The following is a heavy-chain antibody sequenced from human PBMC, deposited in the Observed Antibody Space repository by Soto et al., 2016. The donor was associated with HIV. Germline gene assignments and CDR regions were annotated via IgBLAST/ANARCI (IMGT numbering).Heavy chain of an antibody. CDR1: GYTFTGYF. CDR2: INPNSGDT. J-gene: IGHJ4*02. Sequence: QVQLVQSGAEVKKPGASVRVSCKASGYTFTGYFMYWVRQAPGQGLEWMGWINPNSGDTNYAQKFQGRVTMTRDTSINTAYMELTRLRSDDTAVYYCARDSSTVIRGYWGQGSLVIVS. CDR3: ARDSSTVIRGY. D-gene: IGHD2-21*01. V-gene: IGHV1-2*02.